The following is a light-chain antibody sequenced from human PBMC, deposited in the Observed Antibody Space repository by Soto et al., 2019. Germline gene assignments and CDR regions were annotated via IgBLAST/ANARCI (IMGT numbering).Light chain of an antibody. J-gene: IGKJ1*01. V-gene: IGKV1-5*01. Sequence: DIQMTQSPSTLSASVGDRVTITCRASQSISSWLAWYQQKPGKAPKLLIYDASSLESGVPSRFSGSGSGTEFTLTISSLQPDDFATYYCQQYNRYSWTVGQGTKVEIK. CDR2: DAS. CDR3: QQYNRYSWT. CDR1: QSISSW.